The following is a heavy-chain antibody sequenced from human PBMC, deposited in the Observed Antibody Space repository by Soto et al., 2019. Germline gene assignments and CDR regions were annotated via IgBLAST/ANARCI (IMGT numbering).Heavy chain of an antibody. CDR2: IIPIFGTA. Sequence: QVQLVQSGAEGKKPGSSVRFSCKAPGGTSSSYAISWVRQAPGQGLDGMGGIIPIFGTANYAQKFQGRVTITADKSTSTAFMELSSLRSEDTAVYYCARASRIAAAALDYYYGMDVWGQGTTVTVSS. D-gene: IGHD6-13*01. CDR1: GGTSSSYA. J-gene: IGHJ6*02. CDR3: ARASRIAAAALDYYYGMDV. V-gene: IGHV1-69*06.